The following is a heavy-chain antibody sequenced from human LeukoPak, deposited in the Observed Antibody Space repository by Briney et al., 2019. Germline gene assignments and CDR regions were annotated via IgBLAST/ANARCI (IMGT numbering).Heavy chain of an antibody. J-gene: IGHJ6*03. V-gene: IGHV4-4*07. Sequence: PSETLSLTCTVSGGSISSYYWSWIRQPAGKGLEWIGRIYSNGITNYNPSLKSRVTMSVGTSMNQFSLKLSSVTAADTAVYYCARSDYGDSSYFYYYYMDVWGKGTTVTISS. CDR3: ARSDYGDSSYFYYYYMDV. D-gene: IGHD4-17*01. CDR1: GGSISSYY. CDR2: IYSNGIT.